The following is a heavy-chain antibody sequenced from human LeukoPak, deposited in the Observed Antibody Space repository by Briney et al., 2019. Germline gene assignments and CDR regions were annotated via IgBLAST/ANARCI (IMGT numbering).Heavy chain of an antibody. V-gene: IGHV3-7*05. J-gene: IGHJ6*02. CDR3: AKYLTARGPPYALDV. CDR1: GFTFSSYW. Sequence: PGGSLRLSCVASGFTFSSYWMAWVRQAPGKGLEWMANIKQDGSEKYYADSVKGRFTISRDNAKKSLFLQMNSLRAEDSAVYYCAKYLTARGPPYALDVWGQGTTVTVSS. D-gene: IGHD1-14*01. CDR2: IKQDGSEK.